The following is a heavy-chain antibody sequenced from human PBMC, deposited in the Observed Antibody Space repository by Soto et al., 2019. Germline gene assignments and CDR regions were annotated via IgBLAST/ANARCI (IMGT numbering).Heavy chain of an antibody. CDR3: ARDSYDSSGYYRPNVPPDAYYGMDV. CDR2: TYYRSKWYN. D-gene: IGHD3-22*01. Sequence: SQTLSLTCALSVDSVSSNSAAWNWIRQSPSRGLEWLGRTYYRSKWYNDYAVSVKSRITINPDTSKNQFSLQLNSVTPEDTAVYYCARDSYDSSGYYRPNVPPDAYYGMDVWGQGTTVTVSS. V-gene: IGHV6-1*01. J-gene: IGHJ6*02. CDR1: VDSVSSNSAA.